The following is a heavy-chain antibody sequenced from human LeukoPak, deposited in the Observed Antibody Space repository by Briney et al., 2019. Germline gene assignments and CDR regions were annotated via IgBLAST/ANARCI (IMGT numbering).Heavy chain of an antibody. D-gene: IGHD4-11*01. Sequence: GGSLRLSCAASGFTFSTHWMNWVRQVPGKGLVWVSHINSDGSITTYADSVKGRFTISRDNAKNTLYLQMNSLRVEDTAVYYCATDYSRGEYYFTYWGQGALVTVSS. V-gene: IGHV3-74*01. J-gene: IGHJ4*02. CDR2: INSDGSIT. CDR3: ATDYSRGEYYFTY. CDR1: GFTFSTHW.